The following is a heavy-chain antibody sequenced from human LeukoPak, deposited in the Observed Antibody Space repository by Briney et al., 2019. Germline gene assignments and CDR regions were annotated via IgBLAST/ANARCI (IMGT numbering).Heavy chain of an antibody. CDR1: GGSISSYY. Sequence: SETLSLTCTVSGGSISSYYWSWFRQPAGKGLEWIGRIYTSGSTNYNPSLKSRVTMSVDTSKNQFSLKLSSVTAADTAVYYCARDRTLYGGKDYYYYGMDVWGQGTTVTVSS. J-gene: IGHJ6*02. D-gene: IGHD4/OR15-4a*01. V-gene: IGHV4-4*07. CDR2: IYTSGST. CDR3: ARDRTLYGGKDYYYYGMDV.